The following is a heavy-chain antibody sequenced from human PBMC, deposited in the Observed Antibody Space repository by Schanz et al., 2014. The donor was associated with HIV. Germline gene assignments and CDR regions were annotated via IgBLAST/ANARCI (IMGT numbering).Heavy chain of an antibody. D-gene: IGHD4-17*01. V-gene: IGHV3-23*04. CDR2: IGGTNT. Sequence: VQLVESGGGVVQPGGSLRLSCAASGFTFKNYGMSWVRQAPGKGLEWASTIGGTNTHYAESVEGRFTVSRDNSKNTLYLQMNSLRAEDTAVYYCARRDYGDYYYYYGMDVWGQGTTVIVSS. CDR3: ARRDYGDYYYYYGMDV. J-gene: IGHJ6*02. CDR1: GFTFKNYG.